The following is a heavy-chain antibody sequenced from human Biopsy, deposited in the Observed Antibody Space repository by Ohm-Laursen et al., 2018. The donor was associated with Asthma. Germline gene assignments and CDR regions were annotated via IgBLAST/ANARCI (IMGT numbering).Heavy chain of an antibody. Sequence: GTLSLTCDVYPGSFSGFFWTWIRQSPGQGLGWVGETNERGDTNNNPSLKSRVIISIDTYWNRVSLKLTSVTAADTAVYYCARGPELDVWGQGTTVTVSS. V-gene: IGHV4-34*01. CDR3: ARGPELDV. J-gene: IGHJ6*02. CDR1: PGSFSGFF. CDR2: TNERGDT.